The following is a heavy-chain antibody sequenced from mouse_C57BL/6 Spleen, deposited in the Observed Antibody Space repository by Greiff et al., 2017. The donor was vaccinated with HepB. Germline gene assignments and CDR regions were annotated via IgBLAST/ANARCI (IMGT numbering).Heavy chain of an antibody. CDR2: IYPGDGDT. J-gene: IGHJ2*01. D-gene: IGHD4-1*01. V-gene: IGHV1-82*01. CDR3: AREGLGRLDY. CDR1: GYAFSSSW. Sequence: VKLVESGPELVKPGASVKISCKASGYAFSSSWMNWVKQRPGKGLEWIGRIYPGDGDTNYNGKFKGKATLTADKSSSTAYMQLSRLTSEDSAVYFCAREGLGRLDYWGQGTTLTVSS.